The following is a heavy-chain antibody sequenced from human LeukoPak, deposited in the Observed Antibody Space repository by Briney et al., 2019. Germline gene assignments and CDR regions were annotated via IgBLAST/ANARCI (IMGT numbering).Heavy chain of an antibody. V-gene: IGHV4-34*01. Sequence: SETLSLTCAVYGGSFSGYYWSWIRQPPGKGLEWIGEINHSGSTNYNPSLKSRVTISVDTSKNQFSLQLSSVTAADTAVYYCARGSGGRGYSYGYYYYGMDVWGQGTTVTVSS. CDR2: INHSGST. CDR1: GGSFSGYY. D-gene: IGHD5-18*01. CDR3: ARGSGGRGYSYGYYYYGMDV. J-gene: IGHJ6*02.